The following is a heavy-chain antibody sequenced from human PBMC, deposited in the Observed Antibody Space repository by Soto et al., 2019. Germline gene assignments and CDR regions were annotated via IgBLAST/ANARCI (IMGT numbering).Heavy chain of an antibody. CDR1: GFTFSSYA. CDR3: AKWAFFRGYYDFWSGYGGLDY. D-gene: IGHD3-3*01. V-gene: IGHV3-23*01. J-gene: IGHJ4*02. Sequence: GGSLRLSCAASGFTFSSYAMSWVRQAPGKGLEWVSAISGSGGSTYYADSVKGRFTISRDNSKNTLYLQMNSLRAEDTAVYYCAKWAFFRGYYDFWSGYGGLDYWGQGTLVTVSS. CDR2: ISGSGGST.